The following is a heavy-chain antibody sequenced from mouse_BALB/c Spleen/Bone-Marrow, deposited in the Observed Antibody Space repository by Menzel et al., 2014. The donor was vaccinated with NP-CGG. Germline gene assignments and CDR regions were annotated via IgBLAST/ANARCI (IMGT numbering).Heavy chain of an antibody. Sequence: EVQGVESGGGLVQPGGFLRLSCATSGFTFTDHYMSWVRQPPGKALEWLGFIRNKANGYTTEYSASVKGRFTISRDNSQSIVYLQMNTLRAEGSATYYCARDYLYYFDYWGQGTTLTVSS. CDR3: ARDYLYYFDY. J-gene: IGHJ2*01. D-gene: IGHD2-1*01. CDR1: GFTFTDHY. CDR2: IRNKANGYTT. V-gene: IGHV7-3*02.